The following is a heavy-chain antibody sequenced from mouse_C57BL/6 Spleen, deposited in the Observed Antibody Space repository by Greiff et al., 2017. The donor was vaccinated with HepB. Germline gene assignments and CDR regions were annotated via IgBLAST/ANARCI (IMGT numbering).Heavy chain of an antibody. J-gene: IGHJ2*01. Sequence: VHLVESGAELVRPGASVTLSCKASGYTFTDYEMHWVKQTPVHGLEWIGAIDPETGGTAYNQKFKGKAILTADKSSSTAYMELRSLTSEDSAVYYCTRDGDYGNRYYFDYWGQGTTLTVSS. CDR1: GYTFTDYE. V-gene: IGHV1-15*01. D-gene: IGHD2-1*01. CDR3: TRDGDYGNRYYFDY. CDR2: IDPETGGT.